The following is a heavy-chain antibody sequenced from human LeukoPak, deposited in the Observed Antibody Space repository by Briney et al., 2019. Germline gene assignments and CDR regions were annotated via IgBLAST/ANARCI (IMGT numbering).Heavy chain of an antibody. CDR2: INPNSGGT. CDR1: GYTFTGYY. V-gene: IGHV1-2*02. Sequence: ASVKVSCKASGYTFTGYYMHRVRQAPGQGLEWMGWINPNSGGTNYAQKFQGRVTMTRDTSISTAYMELSRLRSDDTAVYYCARLLGYGSGSYYDDYWGQGTLVTVSS. J-gene: IGHJ4*02. CDR3: ARLLGYGSGSYYDDY. D-gene: IGHD3-10*01.